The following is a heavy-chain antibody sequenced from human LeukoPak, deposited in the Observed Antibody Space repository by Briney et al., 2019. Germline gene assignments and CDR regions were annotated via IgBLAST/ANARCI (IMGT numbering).Heavy chain of an antibody. CDR3: ARGRGGPYGSGSSLYYYYMDV. CDR2: INHSGST. Sequence: GSLRLSCAASGFTVSSNEMSWVRQPPGKGLEWIGEINHSGSTNYNPSLKSRVTISVDTSKNQFSLKLSSVTAADTAVYYCARGRGGPYGSGSSLYYYYMDVWGKGTTVTVSS. D-gene: IGHD3-10*01. CDR1: GFTVSSNE. J-gene: IGHJ6*03. V-gene: IGHV4-34*01.